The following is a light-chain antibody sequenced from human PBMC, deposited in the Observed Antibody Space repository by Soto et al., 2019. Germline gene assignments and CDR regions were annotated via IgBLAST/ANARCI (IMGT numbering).Light chain of an antibody. CDR3: QQLHTYLLT. CDR1: QAIGTY. Sequence: DIPLTQSPSFLSASIGDSVTITCRASQAIGTYLAWYQQKPGKAPNLLVSAASTLHSGVPSRFSGSGSGTEFTLTITGLQPEDVATYYCQQLHTYLLTFGGGTKVKIK. J-gene: IGKJ4*01. V-gene: IGKV1-9*01. CDR2: AAS.